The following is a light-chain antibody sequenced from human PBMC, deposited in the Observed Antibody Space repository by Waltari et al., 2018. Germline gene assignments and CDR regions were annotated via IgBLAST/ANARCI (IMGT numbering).Light chain of an antibody. Sequence: QIVVTQEPSVTVSPGGTVTLTCASSTGTVSHDFYPNWFQQKPGQAPRSLIHSSVAKHCWTPARFSGSLRGGKARLTLSGVRPEDEADYYCLLYYGGTWVFGGGTKLTV. CDR3: LLYYGGTWV. J-gene: IGLJ3*02. CDR2: SSV. V-gene: IGLV7-43*01. CDR1: TGTVSHDFY.